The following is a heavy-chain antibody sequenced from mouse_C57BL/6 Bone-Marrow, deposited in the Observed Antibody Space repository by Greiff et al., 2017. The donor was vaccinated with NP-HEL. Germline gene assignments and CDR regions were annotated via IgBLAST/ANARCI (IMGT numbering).Heavy chain of an antibody. Sequence: QVQLKESGAELMKPGASVKLSCKATGYTFTGYWIEWVKQRPGHGLEWIGEILPGSGSTNYNEKFKGKATFTADTSSNTAYMQLSSLTTEDSEIYYCEGGGLGGGYFPWYFGVWGTGATVTVSS. V-gene: IGHV1-9*01. D-gene: IGHD2-3*01. CDR1: GYTFTGYW. CDR2: ILPGSGST. J-gene: IGHJ1*03. CDR3: EGGGLGGGYFPWYFGV.